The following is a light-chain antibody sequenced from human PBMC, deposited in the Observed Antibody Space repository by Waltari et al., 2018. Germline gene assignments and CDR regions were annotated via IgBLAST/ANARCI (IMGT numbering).Light chain of an antibody. Sequence: QSALTQPPSASGSPGQSVTISCTGTSSDVGGYNYVSWYQQQPAKAPKPLIYEVTKRPPGVPDRFSGPKSGNTAFLTVSGLQAEDEGDYYCDSYAGTKTLLFGGGTKLTVL. J-gene: IGLJ2*01. CDR1: SSDVGGYNY. CDR2: EVT. V-gene: IGLV2-8*01. CDR3: DSYAGTKTLL.